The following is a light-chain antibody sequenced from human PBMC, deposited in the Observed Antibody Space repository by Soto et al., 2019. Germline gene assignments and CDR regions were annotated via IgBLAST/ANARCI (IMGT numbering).Light chain of an antibody. Sequence: DIQVTQSPSSLSASVGDRVTITCQASQDITYYLNWFQQKPGKAPKLLIYDASHLETGVPSRFSGSGSGTDFSFTISSLQPEDIATYYCQPYDPFLYTCGQGTKLEIK. V-gene: IGKV1-33*01. CDR2: DAS. J-gene: IGKJ2*01. CDR1: QDITYY. CDR3: QPYDPFLYT.